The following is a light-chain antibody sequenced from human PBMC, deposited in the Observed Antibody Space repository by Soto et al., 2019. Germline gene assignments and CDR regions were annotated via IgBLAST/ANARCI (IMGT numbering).Light chain of an antibody. CDR3: QQYGSSPLT. J-gene: IGKJ4*01. Sequence: EIVLTQSPGTLSLSPGERATLSCRASQSVSSSYLAWYQQKPGQAPRLLIYGASSRAAGIPDRFSGSGSGTDFTLTIRRLEPEDFAVYYCQQYGSSPLTFGGGTEVEIK. CDR1: QSVSSSY. V-gene: IGKV3-20*01. CDR2: GAS.